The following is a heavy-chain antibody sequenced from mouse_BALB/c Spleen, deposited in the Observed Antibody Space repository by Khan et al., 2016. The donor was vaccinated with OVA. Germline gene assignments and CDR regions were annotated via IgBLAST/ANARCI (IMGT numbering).Heavy chain of an antibody. J-gene: IGHJ3*01. D-gene: IGHD1-1*01. V-gene: IGHV9-2-1*01. Sequence: QIQLVQSGPELKKPGETVKISCKASGYTFTDYSMHWVKQAPGKGLKWMGWINTETGEPTYADDFKGRFAFSLETSASTAYLQINNLKNEDTATXFCARNFLYDSGSSPFAYWGQVTLVTVSA. CDR1: GYTFTDYS. CDR3: ARNFLYDSGSSPFAY. CDR2: INTETGEP.